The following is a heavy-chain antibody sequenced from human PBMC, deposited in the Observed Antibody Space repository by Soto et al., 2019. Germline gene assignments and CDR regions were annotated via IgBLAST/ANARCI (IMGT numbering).Heavy chain of an antibody. CDR2: IYYSGST. D-gene: IGHD4-17*01. CDR1: GGSVSSYY. Sequence: PSETLSLTCTVSGGSVSSYYWSWIRQPPGKGLEWIGDIYYSGSTNNNPSLKSRVNISVDTSNNPFSLKLRSVTAADTAVYYWARDRRSDYGDYVVNWLDPWGQGTLVTVSS. J-gene: IGHJ5*02. CDR3: ARDRRSDYGDYVVNWLDP. V-gene: IGHV4-59*02.